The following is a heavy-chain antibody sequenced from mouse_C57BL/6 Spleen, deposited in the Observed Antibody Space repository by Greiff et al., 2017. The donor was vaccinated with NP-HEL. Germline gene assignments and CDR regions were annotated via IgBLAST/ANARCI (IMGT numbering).Heavy chain of an antibody. V-gene: IGHV1-59*01. D-gene: IGHD2-2*01. Sequence: QVQLQQPGAELVRPGTSVKLSCKASGYTFTSYWMHWVKQRPGQGLEWIGVIDPSDSYTNYNQKFKGKATLTVDTSSSTAYMQLSSLTSEDSAVYYCARSMVTTRGDYFDYWGQGTTLTVSS. CDR2: IDPSDSYT. J-gene: IGHJ2*01. CDR1: GYTFTSYW. CDR3: ARSMVTTRGDYFDY.